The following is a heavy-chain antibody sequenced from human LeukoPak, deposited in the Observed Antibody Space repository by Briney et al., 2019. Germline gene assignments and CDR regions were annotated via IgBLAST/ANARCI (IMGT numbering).Heavy chain of an antibody. D-gene: IGHD3-22*01. CDR2: IWYDGSNK. Sequence: GRSLRLSCAASGFTFSSYGMPWVRQAPGKGLEWVAAIWYDGSNKYYADSVKGRFTISRDNSKNTLYLQMDSLRAEDTAVYYCAKDDSSGYYYQLDYWGQGTLVTVSS. V-gene: IGHV3-33*06. CDR3: AKDDSSGYYYQLDY. CDR1: GFTFSSYG. J-gene: IGHJ4*02.